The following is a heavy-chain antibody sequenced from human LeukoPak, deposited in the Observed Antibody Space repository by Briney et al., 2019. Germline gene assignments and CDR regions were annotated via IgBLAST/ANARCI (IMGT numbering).Heavy chain of an antibody. D-gene: IGHD3-22*01. CDR3: ARRPVVDDAFDI. V-gene: IGHV4-59*12. Sequence: SETLSLTCTVSGGSISTYFWTWIRQPPGKPLEWIGYMYYSGNGNYNPSLKSRVTISVDTSKNQFSLKLSSVTAADTAVYYCARRPVVDDAFDIWGQGTMVTVSS. CDR1: GGSISTYF. J-gene: IGHJ3*02. CDR2: MYYSGNG.